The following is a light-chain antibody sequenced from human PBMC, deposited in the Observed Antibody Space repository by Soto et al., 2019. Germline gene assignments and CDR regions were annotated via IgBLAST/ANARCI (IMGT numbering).Light chain of an antibody. CDR2: AAT. CDR1: QTIDTY. Sequence: DIQLTQSPSSLSASVGDRVTITCRASQTIDTYLNWYQHKPGTAPKVLIYAATYLQNGVPSRFSGTGSGADFTLTISSLQPEDFATYYCQQSYSTPQTFGQGTKVDIK. V-gene: IGKV1-39*01. J-gene: IGKJ1*01. CDR3: QQSYSTPQT.